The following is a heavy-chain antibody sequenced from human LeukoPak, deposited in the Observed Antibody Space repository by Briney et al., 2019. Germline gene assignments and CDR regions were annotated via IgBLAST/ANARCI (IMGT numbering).Heavy chain of an antibody. V-gene: IGHV4-34*01. CDR1: GRSFSGYY. CDR3: ARGWGAARHLYFDY. Sequence: SETLSLTCAVYGRSFSGYYWSWIRQPPGKGLEWIGEINHSGSTNYNPSLKSRVTISVDTSKNQFSLKLSSVTAADTAVYYCARGWGAARHLYFDYWGQGTLVTVSS. CDR2: INHSGST. J-gene: IGHJ4*02. D-gene: IGHD6-6*01.